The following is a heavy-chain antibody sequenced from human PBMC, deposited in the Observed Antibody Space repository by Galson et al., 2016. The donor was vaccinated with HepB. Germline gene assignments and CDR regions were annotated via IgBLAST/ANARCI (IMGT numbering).Heavy chain of an antibody. J-gene: IGHJ4*02. CDR1: GLTFNDAW. V-gene: IGHV3-9*01. CDR3: AKDIVVAGTRTLDC. D-gene: IGHD6-19*01. CDR2: ITWNSGSK. Sequence: SLRLSCATSGLTFNDAWMTWVRQAPGKGLEWVSGITWNSGSKDYADSVKGRFTISRDNAKNSLYLQMNSLRAEDTALYYCAKDIVVAGTRTLDCWGQGTLVTVST.